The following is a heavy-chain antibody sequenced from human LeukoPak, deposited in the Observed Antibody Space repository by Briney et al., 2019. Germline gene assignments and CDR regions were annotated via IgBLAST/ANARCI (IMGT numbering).Heavy chain of an antibody. D-gene: IGHD3-10*01. CDR2: ISYNGGST. Sequence: GGSLRLSCAASGFIFSSYAMHWVRQAPGKGLEYVSAISYNGGSTYYANSVKGRFTISRDNSKNTLYLQMNSLRAEDTAVYYCAKSYGSGSSIDYWGQGTLVTVSS. J-gene: IGHJ4*02. CDR3: AKSYGSGSSIDY. CDR1: GFIFSSYA. V-gene: IGHV3-64*01.